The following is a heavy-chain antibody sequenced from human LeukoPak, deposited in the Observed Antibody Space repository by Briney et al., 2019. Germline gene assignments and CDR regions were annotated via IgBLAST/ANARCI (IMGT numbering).Heavy chain of an antibody. D-gene: IGHD4-17*01. J-gene: IGHJ3*02. CDR1: GYTFTIYD. Sequence: ASVKVSCKASGYTFTIYDINWVRQATGQGLEWMGWMNPNSGDTGYVQKFQGRVTMTRSTSISTAYMELSSLRAEDTAVYYCAKRSPTLRAFDIWGQGTMVTVSS. V-gene: IGHV1-8*01. CDR3: AKRSPTLRAFDI. CDR2: MNPNSGDT.